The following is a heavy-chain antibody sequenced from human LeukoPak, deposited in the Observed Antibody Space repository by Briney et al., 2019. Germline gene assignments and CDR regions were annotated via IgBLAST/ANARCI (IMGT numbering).Heavy chain of an antibody. CDR1: GFTFDDYA. CDR3: ARRAGGYSHPYDY. Sequence: GGSLRLSCAASGFTFDDYAMHWVRQAPGKGLEWVSGISWNSGRIGYADSVKGRFTISRDNSKNTLYLQMNSLRAEDTAVYYCARRAGGYSHPYDYWGQGILVTVSS. J-gene: IGHJ4*02. CDR2: ISWNSGRI. D-gene: IGHD4-23*01. V-gene: IGHV3-9*01.